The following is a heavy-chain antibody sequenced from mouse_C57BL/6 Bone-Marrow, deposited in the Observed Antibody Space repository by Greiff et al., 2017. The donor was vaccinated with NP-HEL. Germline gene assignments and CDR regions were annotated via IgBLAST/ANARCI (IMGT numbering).Heavy chain of an antibody. D-gene: IGHD2-1*01. V-gene: IGHV5-17*01. CDR2: ISSGSSTI. Sequence: EVHLVESGGGLVKPGGSLKLSCAASGFTFSDYGMHWVRQAPEKGLEWVAYISSGSSTIYYADTVKGRFTISRDNAKNTLFLQMTSLRSEDTAMYYCARTRGNYEDYYAMDYWGQGTSVTVSS. CDR1: GFTFSDYG. J-gene: IGHJ4*01. CDR3: ARTRGNYEDYYAMDY.